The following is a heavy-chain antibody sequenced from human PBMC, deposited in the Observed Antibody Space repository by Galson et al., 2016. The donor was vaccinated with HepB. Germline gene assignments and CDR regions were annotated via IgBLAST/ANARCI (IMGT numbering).Heavy chain of an antibody. CDR1: GLTFSMNA. Sequence: SLRLSCAASGLTFSMNAMHWVRQAPGKGPEWVAVILYDGSNKYYADSVKGRFTISRDNSKNTLYLQMNSLRGEDTAVYYCAKVLEGRPYYMDVWGQGTTVTVSS. J-gene: IGHJ6*03. V-gene: IGHV3-30-3*01. D-gene: IGHD5-24*01. CDR2: ILYDGSNK. CDR3: AKVLEGRPYYMDV.